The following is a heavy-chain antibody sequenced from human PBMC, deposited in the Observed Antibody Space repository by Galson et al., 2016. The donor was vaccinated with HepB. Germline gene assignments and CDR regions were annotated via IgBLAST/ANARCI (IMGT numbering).Heavy chain of an antibody. D-gene: IGHD2-2*03. Sequence: SETLSLTCAVSGASINSLNWWSWVRQPPGKGLEWIGEVFHSGNTSYNSSLKSRVSMSADKSKNQFSLTLTSVTAADTAVYFCASLDNRRGGEVWGQGTLVTVSS. J-gene: IGHJ4*02. V-gene: IGHV4-4*02. CDR3: ASLDNRRGGEV. CDR1: GASINSLNW. CDR2: VFHSGNT.